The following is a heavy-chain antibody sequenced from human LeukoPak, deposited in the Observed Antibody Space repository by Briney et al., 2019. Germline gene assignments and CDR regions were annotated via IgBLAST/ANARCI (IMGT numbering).Heavy chain of an antibody. J-gene: IGHJ4*02. Sequence: PGGSLRLSCAASGFTFSSYGMHWVRQAPGKGLEWVAVIWYDGSNKYYADSVKGRFTISRDNSKNTLYLQMNSLRAEDTAVYYCARSYDSSGYDYFDYWGQGTLVTVSS. D-gene: IGHD3-22*01. CDR3: ARSYDSSGYDYFDY. CDR2: IWYDGSNK. V-gene: IGHV3-33*01. CDR1: GFTFSSYG.